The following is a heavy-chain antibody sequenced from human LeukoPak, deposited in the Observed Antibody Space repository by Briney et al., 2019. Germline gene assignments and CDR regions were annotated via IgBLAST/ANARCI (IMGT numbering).Heavy chain of an antibody. CDR2: ISGSGGST. V-gene: IGHV3-23*01. D-gene: IGHD6-13*01. CDR1: GFTFSSYA. J-gene: IGHJ6*02. Sequence: PGGSLRLSCAASGFTFSSYAMSWVRQAPGKGLEWVSAISGSGGSTYYADSVKGRFTISRDNSKNTLYLQMNSVRAEDTAVYYCAKDSSSWGNYYYYGMDVWGQGTTVTVSS. CDR3: AKDSSSWGNYYYYGMDV.